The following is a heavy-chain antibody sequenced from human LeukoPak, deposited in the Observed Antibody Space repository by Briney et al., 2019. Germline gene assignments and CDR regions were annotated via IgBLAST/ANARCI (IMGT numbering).Heavy chain of an antibody. V-gene: IGHV3-11*06. Sequence: GGSLRLSCTASGFRFSDYYMGWIRQTPGKGLEWISYISGSTSSNYTAYSDSVKGRFTISRDNAKNSLYLQMKNLRPEDTAIYYCARLSGDYWGQGILVSVSS. D-gene: IGHD2/OR15-2a*01. CDR1: GFRFSDYY. CDR3: ARLSGDY. CDR2: ISGSTSSN. J-gene: IGHJ4*02.